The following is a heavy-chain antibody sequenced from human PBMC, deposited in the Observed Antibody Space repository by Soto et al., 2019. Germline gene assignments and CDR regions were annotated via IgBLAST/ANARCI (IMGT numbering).Heavy chain of an antibody. CDR2: INPNSGGT. CDR3: ARVSGYSSSYDYYYYGMDV. CDR1: GYTFTGYY. D-gene: IGHD6-6*01. Sequence: GASVKVSCKASGYTFTGYYMHWVRQAPGQGLEWMGWINPNSGGTNYAQKFQGWVTMTRDTSISTAYMELSRLRSDDTAVYYCARVSGYSSSYDYYYYGMDVWGQGTTVTVSS. J-gene: IGHJ6*02. V-gene: IGHV1-2*04.